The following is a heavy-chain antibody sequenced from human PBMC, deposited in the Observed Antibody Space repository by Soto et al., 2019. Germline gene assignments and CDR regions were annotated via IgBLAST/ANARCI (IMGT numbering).Heavy chain of an antibody. D-gene: IGHD1-1*01. CDR3: ARDKQLEPLDY. CDR2: ISSSGSTI. J-gene: IGHJ4*02. CDR1: GFTFSSYE. Sequence: PGGSLRLSCAASGFTFSSYEMNWVRQAPGKELEWVSYISSSGSTIYYADSVKGRFTISRDNAKNSLYLQMNSLRAEDTAVYYCARDKQLEPLDYWGQGTLVTVSS. V-gene: IGHV3-48*03.